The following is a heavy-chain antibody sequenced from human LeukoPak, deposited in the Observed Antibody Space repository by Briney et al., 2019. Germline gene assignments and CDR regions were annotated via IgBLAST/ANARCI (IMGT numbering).Heavy chain of an antibody. V-gene: IGHV3-20*04. D-gene: IGHD4-11*01. J-gene: IGHJ4*02. CDR2: SSWNGGST. Sequence: GEALRLSCAASGFMFYDYVMSWVRQAPGKGLERVSGSSWNGGSTDYADYMNGRFTNSRDNAKNSLYLQMNSLRAEDTFLYYSARDYDYSDYPGYWGQGTLVTVSS. CDR3: ARDYDYSDYPGY. CDR1: GFMFYDYV.